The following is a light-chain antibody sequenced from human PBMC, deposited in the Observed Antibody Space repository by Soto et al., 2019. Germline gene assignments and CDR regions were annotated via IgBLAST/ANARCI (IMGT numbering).Light chain of an antibody. J-gene: IGKJ2*01. CDR2: GAS. V-gene: IGKV3-20*01. Sequence: EIVLTQSPGTLSLSPGERATLSCRASQSVSSTFLAWYQQKPGQAPSLLIYGASTRAAGIPDRFSGSGSGTDFRLTISRLEPEDFAVYYCQQYGTSSFTFGQGTKLEIK. CDR3: QQYGTSSFT. CDR1: QSVSSTF.